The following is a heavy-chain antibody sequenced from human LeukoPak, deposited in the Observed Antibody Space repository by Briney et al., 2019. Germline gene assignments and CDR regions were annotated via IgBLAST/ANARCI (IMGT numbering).Heavy chain of an antibody. J-gene: IGHJ4*02. Sequence: PGGSLRLSCAASGFNLSCYAMSWVRPAPRKGLAWVSAISGSGGSTYYADSVKGRFTISSDNAKKTLYLQMNGLRAEDTAVYYYAKSGYDGREGGDFDYWGQGTLVTVSS. CDR1: GFNLSCYA. V-gene: IGHV3-23*01. D-gene: IGHD1-26*01. CDR3: AKSGYDGREGGDFDY. CDR2: ISGSGGST.